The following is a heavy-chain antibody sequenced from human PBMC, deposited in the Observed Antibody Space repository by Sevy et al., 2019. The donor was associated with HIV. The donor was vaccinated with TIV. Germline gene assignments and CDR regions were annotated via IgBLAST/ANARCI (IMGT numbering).Heavy chain of an antibody. CDR2: IRYDGSNK. CDR3: AKDEGTATPWYFDL. CDR1: GFTFSSYG. Sequence: GGSLRLSCAASGFTFSSYGMHWVRQAPGKGLEWVAFIRYDGSNKYYADSVKGRFTISRDNSKNTLYLQMNSLRAEDTAVYYCAKDEGTATPWYFDLWGRGTLVTVSS. V-gene: IGHV3-30*02. J-gene: IGHJ2*01. D-gene: IGHD5-18*01.